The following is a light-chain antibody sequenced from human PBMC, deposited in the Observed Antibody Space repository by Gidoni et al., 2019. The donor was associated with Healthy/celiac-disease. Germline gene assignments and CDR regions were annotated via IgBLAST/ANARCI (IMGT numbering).Light chain of an antibody. Sequence: EIVMTQSPATLSVSPGERATLSCRASQSVNSNLAWYQQKPGQAPRLLIYGASTRATGIPARFSGSGSGTEFTLTISSLQSEDFAVYYCQQYNNWPPGSTFXQXTKLEIK. CDR3: QQYNNWPPGST. J-gene: IGKJ2*01. CDR2: GAS. V-gene: IGKV3-15*01. CDR1: QSVNSN.